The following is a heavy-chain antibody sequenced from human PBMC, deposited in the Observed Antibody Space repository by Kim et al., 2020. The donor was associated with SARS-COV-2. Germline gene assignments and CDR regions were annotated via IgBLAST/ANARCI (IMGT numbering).Heavy chain of an antibody. V-gene: IGHV3-21*01. CDR2: ISSSSSYI. CDR3: ASPTGITTYYYYYGMDV. CDR1: GFTFSSYI. Sequence: GGSLRLSCAASGFTFSSYIMNWVRQAPGKGLEWVSSISSSSSYIYYADSVKGRFTISRDNAKNSLYLQMNSLRAEDTAVYYCASPTGITTYYYYYGMDVWGQGTTVTVSS. J-gene: IGHJ6*02. D-gene: IGHD4-4*01.